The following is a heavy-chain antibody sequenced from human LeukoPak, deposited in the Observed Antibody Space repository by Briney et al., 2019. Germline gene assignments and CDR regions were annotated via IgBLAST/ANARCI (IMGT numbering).Heavy chain of an antibody. CDR3: ASRYFCSSTSCYTFDY. D-gene: IGHD2-2*02. CDR2: IYYSGNT. Sequence: PSETLSLTCTVSSGSISSYYWSWIRQPPGKGLEWIGYIYYSGNTNYNPSLKSRVTISVDTSKNQFSLKLNSVTAADTAVYYCASRYFCSSTSCYTFDYWGQGTLVTVSS. CDR1: SGSISSYY. V-gene: IGHV4-59*12. J-gene: IGHJ4*02.